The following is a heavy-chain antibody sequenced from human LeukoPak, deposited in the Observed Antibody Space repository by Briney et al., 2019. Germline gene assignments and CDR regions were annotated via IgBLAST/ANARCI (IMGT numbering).Heavy chain of an antibody. D-gene: IGHD6-6*01. CDR1: GGSISSSSYY. Sequence: PSETLSLTCTVSGGSISSSSYYWGWIRQPPGKGLEWIGEINHSGSTNYNPSLKSRVTISVDTSKNQFSLKLSSVTAADTAVYYCARAGASHIAARPRGCDYWGQGTLVTVSS. CDR3: ARAGASHIAARPRGCDY. CDR2: INHSGST. V-gene: IGHV4-39*01. J-gene: IGHJ4*02.